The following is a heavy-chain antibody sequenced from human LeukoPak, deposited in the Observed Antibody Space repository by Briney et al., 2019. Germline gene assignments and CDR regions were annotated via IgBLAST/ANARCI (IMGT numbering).Heavy chain of an antibody. Sequence: SETLSLTCTVSGGSTSSDYWRWIRQSPGKGLEWVGYVYNSGATGKNPSLKSRVTILLDTSKNQCSLKLTSVSAADTAVYYCAILKLGAYFDLWGRGPLITVSS. D-gene: IGHD3-16*01. CDR2: VYNSGAT. CDR3: AILKLGAYFDL. J-gene: IGHJ2*01. CDR1: GGSTSSDY. V-gene: IGHV4-59*08.